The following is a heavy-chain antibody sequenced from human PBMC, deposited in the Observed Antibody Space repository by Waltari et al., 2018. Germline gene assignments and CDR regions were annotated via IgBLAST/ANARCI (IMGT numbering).Heavy chain of an antibody. CDR1: GYSISSGYY. CDR3: ATLLYSYGGTWAIYYYMDV. D-gene: IGHD5-18*01. CDR2: IRYDGSNK. V-gene: IGHV3-30*02. J-gene: IGHJ6*03. Sequence: QVQLQESGPGLVKPSETLSLTCTVSGYSISSGYYWGWIRQPPGKGLEWVAFIRYDGSNKYYADSVKGRFTISRDNSKNTLYLQMNSLRAEDTAVYYCATLLYSYGGTWAIYYYMDVWGKGTTVTVSS.